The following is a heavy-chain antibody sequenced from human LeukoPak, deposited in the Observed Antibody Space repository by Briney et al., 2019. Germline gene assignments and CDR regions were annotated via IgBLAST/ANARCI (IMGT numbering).Heavy chain of an antibody. CDR3: AKGLDWYCSGGSCYNIDY. V-gene: IGHV3-33*06. CDR1: GFTFSSYG. CDR2: IWYDGSNK. D-gene: IGHD2-15*01. Sequence: GRSLRLSCAASGFTFSSYGMHWVRQAPGKGLEWVAVIWYDGSNKYYADSVKGRFTISRDNSKNTPYLQMNSLRAEDTAVYYCAKGLDWYCSGGSCYNIDYWGQGTLVTVSS. J-gene: IGHJ4*02.